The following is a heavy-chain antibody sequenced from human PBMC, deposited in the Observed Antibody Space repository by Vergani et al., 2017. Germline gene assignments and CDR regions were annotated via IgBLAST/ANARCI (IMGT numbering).Heavy chain of an antibody. CDR1: GGSFSGYY. Sequence: QLQLQESGPGLLKPSETLSLTCAVYGGSFSGYYWSWIRQPPGKGLEWIGEINHSGSTNYNPSLKSRVTISVDTSKNQFSLKLSSVTAADTAVYYCARVIYSSSWWGNLYYFDYWGQGTLVTVSS. CDR3: ARVIYSSSWWGNLYYFDY. D-gene: IGHD6-13*01. J-gene: IGHJ4*02. V-gene: IGHV4-34*01. CDR2: INHSGST.